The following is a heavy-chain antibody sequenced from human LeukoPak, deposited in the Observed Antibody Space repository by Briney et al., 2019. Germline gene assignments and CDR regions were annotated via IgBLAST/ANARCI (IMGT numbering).Heavy chain of an antibody. D-gene: IGHD5-24*01. CDR3: AKGIGRDGYNSA. V-gene: IGHV3-20*04. CDR2: INWNGGST. CDR1: GFTFDDYG. Sequence: TGGSLRLSCAASGFTFDDYGMSWVRQAPGKGLEWVSGINWNGGSTGYADSVKGRFTISRDNAKNSLYLQMNSLRAEDTAVYYCAKGIGRDGYNSAWGQGTMVTVSS. J-gene: IGHJ3*01.